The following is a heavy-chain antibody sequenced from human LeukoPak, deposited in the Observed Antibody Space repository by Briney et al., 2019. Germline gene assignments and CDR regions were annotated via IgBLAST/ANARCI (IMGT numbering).Heavy chain of an antibody. CDR2: IYYSGST. Sequence: TSETLSLTCTVSGGPISSYYWSWIRQPPGKGLEWIGYIYYSGSTNYNPSLKSRVTISVDTSKNQFSLKLSSVTAADTAVYYCAREKEIRGYLGVAHRGYSYGAYYYYYMDVWGKGTTVTISS. CDR3: AREKEIRGYLGVAHRGYSYGAYYYYYMDV. CDR1: GGPISSYY. V-gene: IGHV4-59*01. D-gene: IGHD5-18*01. J-gene: IGHJ6*03.